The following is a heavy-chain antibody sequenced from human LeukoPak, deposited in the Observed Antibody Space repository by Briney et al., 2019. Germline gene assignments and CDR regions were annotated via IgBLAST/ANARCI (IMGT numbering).Heavy chain of an antibody. CDR3: AKSYFDYSTYYSYYFTL. Sequence: SETLSLTCTVSGGSISDGYWSWIRQPPGRGLEWIGYVYTSGSTKYSPSLKSRVTISVDTSKTQFALKLSSVTAADPAVYFCAKSYFDYSTYYSYYFTLWGQGALVTVSS. V-gene: IGHV4-4*09. J-gene: IGHJ4*02. D-gene: IGHD4-11*01. CDR1: GGSISDGY. CDR2: VYTSGST.